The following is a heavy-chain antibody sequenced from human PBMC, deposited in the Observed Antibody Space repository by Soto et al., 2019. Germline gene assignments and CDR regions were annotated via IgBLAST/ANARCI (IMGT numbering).Heavy chain of an antibody. J-gene: IGHJ5*01. CDR1: RFTFSDFA. Sequence: DVQLLESGGGLVQPGGSLTLSCAASRFTFSDFAMSWVRQAPGKGLEWVSSLGGGESDIDYADSVKGRFTISRDNSKNTLYLQMDSLRGEDTAVYYCAKDAVSYNGKWDWFDSWGQGTLVTVSS. CDR3: AKDAVSYNGKWDWFDS. V-gene: IGHV3-23*01. CDR2: LGGGESDI. D-gene: IGHD1-26*01.